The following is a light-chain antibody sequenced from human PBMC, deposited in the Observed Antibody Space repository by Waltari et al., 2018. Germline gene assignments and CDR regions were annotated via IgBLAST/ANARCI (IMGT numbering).Light chain of an antibody. CDR1: QVIRDF. V-gene: IGKV1-27*01. Sequence: DIQMTQSPSSLSVSVGDRVTITCRASQVIRDFLAWYQQKRGGVPRLLIYGASTVPSGVPSRFSGSGSGTDFTLTIRSLQPDDVATYYCQTYNHAPLTFGPGTKVEVK. CDR3: QTYNHAPLT. CDR2: GAS. J-gene: IGKJ3*01.